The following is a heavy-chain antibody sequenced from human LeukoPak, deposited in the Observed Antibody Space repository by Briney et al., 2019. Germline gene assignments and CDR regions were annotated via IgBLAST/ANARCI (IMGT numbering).Heavy chain of an antibody. CDR2: IRYDGSNK. D-gene: IGHD3-22*01. CDR3: ARDRETYVYDSFFDY. CDR1: GFTFSSYD. J-gene: IGHJ4*02. Sequence: GGSLRLSCAASGFTFSSYDIHWVRQAPGRGLEWVAFIRYDGSNKYYADSVKGRFTISRDNSKNTLYLQMNSLRAEDTAVYYCARDRETYVYDSFFDYWGQGTLVTVSS. V-gene: IGHV3-30*02.